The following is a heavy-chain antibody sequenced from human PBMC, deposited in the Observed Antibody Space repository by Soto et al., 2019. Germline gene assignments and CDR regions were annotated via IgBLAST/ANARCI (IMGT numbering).Heavy chain of an antibody. CDR1: GGTFSSYA. CDR3: ACPVVTPGADAFDI. V-gene: IGHV1-69*13. CDR2: IIPIFGTA. D-gene: IGHD2-21*02. J-gene: IGHJ3*02. Sequence: GASVKVSCKASGGTFSSYAMSWVRRAPGQGLEWMGGIIPIFGTASYAQKFQGRVTITADESTSTAYMELSSLRSEDTAVYYCACPVVTPGADAFDIWGQGTMVTVSS.